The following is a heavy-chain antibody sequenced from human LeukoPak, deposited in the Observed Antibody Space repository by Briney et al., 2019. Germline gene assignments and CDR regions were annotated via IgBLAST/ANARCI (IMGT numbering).Heavy chain of an antibody. CDR3: ARYIPYGDYPPFDY. Sequence: GGSLRLSCAASGFTFSSYSMNWVRQAPGKGLEWVSSISSSSSYIYYADSVKGRFTISRDNAKNSLYLQMNSLRAEDTAVYYCARYIPYGDYPPFDYWGQGTLVTVSS. V-gene: IGHV3-21*01. CDR1: GFTFSSYS. D-gene: IGHD4-17*01. CDR2: ISSSSSYI. J-gene: IGHJ4*02.